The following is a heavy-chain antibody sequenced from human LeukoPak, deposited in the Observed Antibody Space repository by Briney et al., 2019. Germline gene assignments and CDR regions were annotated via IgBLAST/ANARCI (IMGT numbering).Heavy chain of an antibody. CDR2: ISGSGGST. CDR1: GFTFSDYY. J-gene: IGHJ4*02. CDR3: AKVNSYGYGFFGY. D-gene: IGHD5-18*01. V-gene: IGHV3-23*01. Sequence: GGSLRLSCAASGFTFSDYYMSWIRQAPGKGLEWVSAISGSGGSTYYADSVKGRFTISRDNSKNTLYLQMNSLRAEDTAVYYCAKVNSYGYGFFGYWGQGTLVTVSS.